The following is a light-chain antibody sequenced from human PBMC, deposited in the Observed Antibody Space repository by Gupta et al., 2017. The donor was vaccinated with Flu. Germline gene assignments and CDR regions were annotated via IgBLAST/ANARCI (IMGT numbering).Light chain of an antibody. Sequence: SYEVSHRPSGASNRFAGYKAGNTAFMNISGLQAEDEADYYCSSYTSSSSVVFGGGTKLTVL. CDR3: SSYTSSSSVV. V-gene: IGLV2-14*01. CDR2: EVS. J-gene: IGLJ2*01.